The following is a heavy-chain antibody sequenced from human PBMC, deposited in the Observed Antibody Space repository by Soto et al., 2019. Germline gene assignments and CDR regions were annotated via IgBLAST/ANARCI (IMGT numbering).Heavy chain of an antibody. J-gene: IGHJ3*02. CDR2: IYWDNDK. Sequence: SGPTLGEPTETLTLTCTFSGFSLIPVGVGVGWIRQPPGKALEWVAVIYWDNDKRYNPSLNSRLSITKDTSRNQVVLTMTNMDPVDTGTYFCAHLTITYGGVIGLDAFDTWGQGTLVTVSS. D-gene: IGHD3-16*02. CDR1: GFSLIPVGVG. CDR3: AHLTITYGGVIGLDAFDT. V-gene: IGHV2-5*02.